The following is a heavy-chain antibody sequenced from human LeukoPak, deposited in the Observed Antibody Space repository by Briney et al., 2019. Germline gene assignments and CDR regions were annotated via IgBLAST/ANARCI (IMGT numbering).Heavy chain of an antibody. CDR3: ATSLREGDYYDSSGGGFDY. CDR2: INHSGST. D-gene: IGHD3-22*01. CDR1: GGSFSGYY. V-gene: IGHV4-34*01. J-gene: IGHJ4*02. Sequence: SETLSLTCAVYGGSFSGYYWSWIRQPPGKGLEWIGEINHSGSTNYNPSLKSRVTISVDTSKNQFSLKLSSVTAADTAVYYCATSLREGDYYDSSGGGFDYWGQGTLVTVSS.